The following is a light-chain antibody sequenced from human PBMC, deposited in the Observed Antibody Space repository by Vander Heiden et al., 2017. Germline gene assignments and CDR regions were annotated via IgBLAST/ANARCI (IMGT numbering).Light chain of an antibody. CDR3: QSYDSSNWV. J-gene: IGLJ3*02. CDR1: SGSIASNY. CDR2: EDN. Sequence: NFMLTQPHYVSESPGKTVTISGTRSSGSIASNYVQWYQQRPGSSPTTVIYEDNQRPSGVPDRFSGSIDSSSNSASLTISGLKTEDEADYYCQSYDSSNWVFGGGTKLTVL. V-gene: IGLV6-57*01.